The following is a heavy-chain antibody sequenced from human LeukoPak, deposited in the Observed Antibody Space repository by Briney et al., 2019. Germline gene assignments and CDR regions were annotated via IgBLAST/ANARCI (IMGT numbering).Heavy chain of an antibody. D-gene: IGHD3-16*02. CDR3: ASRATTLWGSYRYGGSWFDP. J-gene: IGHJ5*02. V-gene: IGHV4-30-2*01. CDR2: IYHSGST. Sequence: PSQTLSLTCTVSGGSISSGDYYWSWIRQPPGKGLEWIGEIYHSGSTNYNPSLKSRVTISVDKSKNQFSLKLSSVTAADTAVYYCASRATTLWGSYRYGGSWFDPWGQGTLVTVSS. CDR1: GGSISSGDYY.